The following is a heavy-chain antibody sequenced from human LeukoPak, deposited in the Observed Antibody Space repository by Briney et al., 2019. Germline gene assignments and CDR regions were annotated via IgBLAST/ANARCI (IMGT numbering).Heavy chain of an antibody. Sequence: PGGSLRLSCATSGFSFSTYNMNWVRQAPGEGLEWFSSVSSSSSYIYYPDSVKGRFTISRDNSNNTLYLQMTSLRPEDTALYYCAKAVRGYQHDALAMWGQETMLTVPS. CDR3: AKAVRGYQHDALAM. V-gene: IGHV3-21*04. J-gene: IGHJ3*02. CDR1: GFSFSTYN. CDR2: VSSSSSYI. D-gene: IGHD3-22*01.